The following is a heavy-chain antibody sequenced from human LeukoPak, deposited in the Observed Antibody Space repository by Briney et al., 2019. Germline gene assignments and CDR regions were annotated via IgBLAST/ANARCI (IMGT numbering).Heavy chain of an antibody. J-gene: IGHJ4*02. D-gene: IGHD3-10*01. CDR3: ARAITMVRGVPRFDY. CDR2: INHSGST. Sequence: SETLSLTCAVYGGSFSGYYWSWIRQPPGKGLEWIGEINHSGSTNYNPSLKSRVTISVDTSKNQFSPKLSSVTAADTAVYYCARAITMVRGVPRFDYWGQGTLVTVSS. V-gene: IGHV4-34*01. CDR1: GGSFSGYY.